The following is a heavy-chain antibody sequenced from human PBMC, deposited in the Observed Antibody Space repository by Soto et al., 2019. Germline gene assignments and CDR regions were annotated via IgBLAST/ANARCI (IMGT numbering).Heavy chain of an antibody. CDR3: AREGCCSGGSCYSYYYYYGMDV. Sequence: ASVKVSCKASGYTFTGYYMHWVRQAPGQGLEWMGWINPNSGGTNYAQKFQGWVTMTRDTSISTAYMELSRLRSDDAAVYYCAREGCCSGGSCYSYYYYYGMDVWGQGTTVTVS. J-gene: IGHJ6*02. D-gene: IGHD2-15*01. CDR2: INPNSGGT. CDR1: GYTFTGYY. V-gene: IGHV1-2*04.